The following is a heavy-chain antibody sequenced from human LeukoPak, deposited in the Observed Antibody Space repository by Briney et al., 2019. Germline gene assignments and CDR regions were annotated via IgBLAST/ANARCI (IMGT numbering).Heavy chain of an antibody. CDR3: GRDRPFSGDDY. CDR2: IGSDGTTM. V-gene: IGHV3-48*01. Sequence: GGSLRLSCAASGFSLSSYWMSWVRQAPGKGLEWVSSIGSDGTTMFYADSVKGRFTISRDNAKNSLSLQMNSLRAEDTAVYYCGRDRPFSGDDYWGQGTLVTVSS. J-gene: IGHJ4*02. D-gene: IGHD3-10*01. CDR1: GFSLSSYW.